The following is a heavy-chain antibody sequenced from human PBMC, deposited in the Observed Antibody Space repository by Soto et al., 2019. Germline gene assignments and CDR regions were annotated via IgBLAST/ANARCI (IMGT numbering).Heavy chain of an antibody. CDR1: GCSISSSNW. CDR3: ARAIAAAGEDY. J-gene: IGHJ4*02. D-gene: IGHD6-13*01. V-gene: IGHV4-4*02. Sequence: SETLSLTCTVSGCSISSSNWWSWVRQSPEKGLEWIGEIYHSGSTNYNPSLKSRVTISVDKSKNQFSLKLRSVTAADTAVYYCARAIAAAGEDYWGQGTLVTVSS. CDR2: IYHSGST.